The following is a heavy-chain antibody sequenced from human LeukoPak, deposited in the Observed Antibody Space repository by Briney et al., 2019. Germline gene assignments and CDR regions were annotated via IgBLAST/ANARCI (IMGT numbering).Heavy chain of an antibody. Sequence: GGSLRPSCAASGFTFDDYAMHWVRQAPGKGLEWVSGISWNSGSIGYADSVKGRFTISRDNAKNSLYLQMNSLRAEDTALYYCAKDIGVAAAAFDAFDIWGQGTMVTASS. V-gene: IGHV3-9*01. CDR2: ISWNSGSI. D-gene: IGHD6-13*01. CDR1: GFTFDDYA. CDR3: AKDIGVAAAAFDAFDI. J-gene: IGHJ3*02.